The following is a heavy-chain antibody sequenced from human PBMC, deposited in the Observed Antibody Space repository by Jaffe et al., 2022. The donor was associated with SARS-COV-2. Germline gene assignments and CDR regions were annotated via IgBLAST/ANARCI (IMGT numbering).Heavy chain of an antibody. V-gene: IGHV4-39*01. Sequence: QLQLQESGPGLVKPSETLSLTCTVSGGSISSSSYYWGWIRQPPGKGLEWIGSIYYSGSTYYNPSLKSRVTISVDTSKNQFSLKLSSVTAADTAVYYCASPRLGQQLDYWGQGTLVTVSS. CDR2: IYYSGST. D-gene: IGHD6-13*01. CDR1: GGSISSSSYY. J-gene: IGHJ4*02. CDR3: ASPRLGQQLDY.